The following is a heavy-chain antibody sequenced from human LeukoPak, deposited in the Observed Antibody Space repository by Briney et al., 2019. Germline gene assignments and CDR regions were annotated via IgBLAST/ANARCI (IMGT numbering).Heavy chain of an antibody. CDR1: GFTFSDYY. V-gene: IGHV3-11*01. J-gene: IGHJ4*02. CDR3: ARGEYYDTSGSYWGAYFEY. D-gene: IGHD3-22*01. CDR2: ISGSGSTI. Sequence: GGSLRLSCAASGFTFSDYYTSWIRQAPGKGLEWVSYISGSGSTIYYADSVKGRFTISRDNAKNSLYLQMNSLRAEDTAVYYCARGEYYDTSGSYWGAYFEYWGQGTLVAVSS.